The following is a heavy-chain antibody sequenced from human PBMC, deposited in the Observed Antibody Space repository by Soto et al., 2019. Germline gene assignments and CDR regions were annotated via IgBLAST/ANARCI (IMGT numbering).Heavy chain of an antibody. D-gene: IGHD2-8*01. CDR1: GYTFISFG. Sequence: QVQLVQSGPEVKKPGASVRVSCKASGYTFISFGIYWVRHAPGQGLEWMGYINSYNAKTNYGKKFQGRVSMTTDTSTSTAYMELKNLTSDDAAMYYCTRGENGFDYWGQGTLVTVSS. CDR2: INSYNAKT. J-gene: IGHJ4*02. CDR3: TRGENGFDY. V-gene: IGHV1-18*01.